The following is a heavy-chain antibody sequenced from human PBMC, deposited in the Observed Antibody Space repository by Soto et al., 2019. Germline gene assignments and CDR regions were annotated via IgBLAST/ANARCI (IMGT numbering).Heavy chain of an antibody. Sequence: ASVKVSCKASGFSFTGYYIHWLRQAPGQGLEWMGWIDAHSGGTEYAQKFQGRVTLTRDTSIATAYLTLTSLTSDDTALYYCAKDLTRQLAYWLDPWGQGTQVTVS. CDR2: IDAHSGGT. V-gene: IGHV1-2*02. CDR3: AKDLTRQLAYWLDP. CDR1: GFSFTGYY. D-gene: IGHD6-6*01. J-gene: IGHJ5*02.